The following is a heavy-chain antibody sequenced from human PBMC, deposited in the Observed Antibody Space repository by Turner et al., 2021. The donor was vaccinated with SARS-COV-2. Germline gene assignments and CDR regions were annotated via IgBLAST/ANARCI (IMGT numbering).Heavy chain of an antibody. J-gene: IGHJ6*02. D-gene: IGHD1-1*01. CDR2: IYDSGST. CDR1: GGSISSYY. V-gene: IGHV4-59*08. CDR3: ARHQGSTSGYDHGMNV. Sequence: QVQLQESGPGLVKPSETLSLTCTVSGGSISSYYWSWIRQPPGKGLEWIGYIYDSGSTNYNPSLKSRVTISVDTSKNQLSLNLISMTAADTAVYYCARHQGSTSGYDHGMNVWGQGTAVIVSS.